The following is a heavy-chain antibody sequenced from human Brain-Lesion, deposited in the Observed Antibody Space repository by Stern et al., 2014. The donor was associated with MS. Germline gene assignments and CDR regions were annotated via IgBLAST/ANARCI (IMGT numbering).Heavy chain of an antibody. Sequence: VQLVESGPGLVKPSQTLSLSCTVSGGSISSGGYYWSWIRQPAGKGLEWIGRIFNSGSTSYHPSLKRRVTISIDPSKNQFSLRLNSMTAADTAVYYCARGRVVPGFQYYATDVWGQGTTVIVSS. CDR3: ARGRVVPGFQYYATDV. D-gene: IGHD2-2*01. V-gene: IGHV4-61*02. CDR1: GGSISSGGYY. CDR2: IFNSGST. J-gene: IGHJ6*02.